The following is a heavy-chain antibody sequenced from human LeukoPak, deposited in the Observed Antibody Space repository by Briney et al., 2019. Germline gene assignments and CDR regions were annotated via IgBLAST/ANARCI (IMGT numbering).Heavy chain of an antibody. CDR3: ARDDHSSASFDY. CDR1: GGSFSGYY. J-gene: IGHJ4*02. Sequence: PSETLSLTCAVYGGSFSGYYWSWMRQPPGKGLEWIGEINHSGSTNYNPSLKSRVTISVDTSKNQFSLKLSSVTAADTAVYYCARDDHSSASFDYWGQGTLVTVSS. V-gene: IGHV4-34*01. CDR2: INHSGST. D-gene: IGHD6-19*01.